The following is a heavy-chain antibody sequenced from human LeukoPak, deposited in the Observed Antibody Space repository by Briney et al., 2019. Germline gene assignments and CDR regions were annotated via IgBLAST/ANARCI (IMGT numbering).Heavy chain of an antibody. J-gene: IGHJ5*02. CDR3: ATVMWYSVAVNGDWFDP. Sequence: AASVKVSCKVSGYTLTELSMHWVRQAPGKGLEWMGGFDPEDGETIYAQKFQGRVTMTEDTSTDTAYMELSSLRSEDTAVYYCATVMWYSVAVNGDWFDPWGQGTLVTVSS. CDR1: GYTLTELS. CDR2: FDPEDGET. D-gene: IGHD6-19*01. V-gene: IGHV1-24*01.